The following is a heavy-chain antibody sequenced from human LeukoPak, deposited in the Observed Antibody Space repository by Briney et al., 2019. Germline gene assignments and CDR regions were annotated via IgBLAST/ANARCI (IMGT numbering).Heavy chain of an antibody. Sequence: ASVKVSCKASGYSFTSYGISWVRQAPGQGLEWMGWISAYNGATNHAHKFQGRVTMTTDTPTTTAYMELSSLRSDDTAVYYCARDLGDTYGSVGDFDYWGQGTLVTVSS. D-gene: IGHD3-10*01. V-gene: IGHV1-18*01. CDR1: GYSFTSYG. CDR2: ISAYNGAT. CDR3: ARDLGDTYGSVGDFDY. J-gene: IGHJ4*02.